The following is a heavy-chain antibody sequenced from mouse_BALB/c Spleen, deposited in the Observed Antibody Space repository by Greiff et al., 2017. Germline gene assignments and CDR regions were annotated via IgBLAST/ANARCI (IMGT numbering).Heavy chain of an antibody. V-gene: IGHV1-18*01. J-gene: IGHJ4*01. CDR1: GYSFTGYT. CDR3: ATVVATEDYAMDY. D-gene: IGHD1-1*01. Sequence: EVKLMESGPELVKPGASMKISCKASGYSFTGYTMNWVKQSHGKNLEWIGLINPYNGGTSYNQKFKGKATLTVDKSSSTAYMELLSLTSEDSAVYYCATVVATEDYAMDYWGQGTSVTVSS. CDR2: INPYNGGT.